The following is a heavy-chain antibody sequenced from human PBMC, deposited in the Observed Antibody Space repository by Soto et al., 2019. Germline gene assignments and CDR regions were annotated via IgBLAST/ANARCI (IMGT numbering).Heavy chain of an antibody. J-gene: IGHJ6*02. V-gene: IGHV3-48*03. CDR2: ISSSGSTI. CDR3: ARVFADSSGYYLLYYYYYGMDV. D-gene: IGHD3-22*01. CDR1: GFTFSSYE. Sequence: PGGSLRLSCAASGFTFSSYEMNWVRQAPGKGLEWVSYISSSGSTIYYADSVKGRFTISRDNAKNSLYLQMNSLRAEDTAVYYCARVFADSSGYYLLYYYYYGMDVWGQGTTVTVSS.